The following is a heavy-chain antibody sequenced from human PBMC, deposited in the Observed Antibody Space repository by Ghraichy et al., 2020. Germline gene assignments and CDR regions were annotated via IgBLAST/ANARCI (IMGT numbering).Heavy chain of an antibody. CDR2: IWYDGSNK. V-gene: IGHV3-33*01. Sequence: GGSLRLSCAASGFTFSSYGMHWVRQAPGKGLEWVAVIWYDGSNKYYADSVKGRFTISRDNSKNTLYLQMNSLRAEDTAVYYCARGSSSPSFDYWGQGTLVTVSS. CDR1: GFTFSSYG. J-gene: IGHJ4*02. CDR3: ARGSSSPSFDY. D-gene: IGHD6-6*01.